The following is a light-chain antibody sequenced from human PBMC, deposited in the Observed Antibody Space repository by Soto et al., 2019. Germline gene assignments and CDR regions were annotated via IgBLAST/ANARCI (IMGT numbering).Light chain of an antibody. Sequence: QPASVSGSPGQSITISCTGTSSDVGGYNYVSWYQQHPGKAPKLMIYDVSNRPSGVSNRFSGSKSGNTASLTISGLQAEDEADYYCSSYTSSSVVFGGGTKLTVL. CDR2: DVS. CDR3: SSYTSSSVV. V-gene: IGLV2-14*01. J-gene: IGLJ2*01. CDR1: SSDVGGYNY.